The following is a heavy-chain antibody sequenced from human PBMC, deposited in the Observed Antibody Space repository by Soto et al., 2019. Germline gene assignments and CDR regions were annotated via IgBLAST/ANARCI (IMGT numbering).Heavy chain of an antibody. Sequence: SETLSLTCTVSGGSISSYYWSWIRQPPGKGLEWIGYIYYSGSTNYNPSLKSRVTISVDTSKNQFSLKLSSVTAADTAVYYCARASPYDFWSGYYYFDYWGQGTLVTVSS. CDR2: IYYSGST. J-gene: IGHJ4*02. D-gene: IGHD3-3*01. V-gene: IGHV4-59*01. CDR1: GGSISSYY. CDR3: ARASPYDFWSGYYYFDY.